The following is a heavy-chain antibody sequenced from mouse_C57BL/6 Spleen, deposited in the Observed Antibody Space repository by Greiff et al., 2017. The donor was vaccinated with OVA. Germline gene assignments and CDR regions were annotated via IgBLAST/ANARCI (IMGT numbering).Heavy chain of an antibody. D-gene: IGHD2-3*01. Sequence: QVQLQQSGAELVRPGASVTLSCKASGYTFTDYEMHWVKQTPVHGLEWIGAIDPETGGTAYNQKFKGKAILTADKSSSTADMELRSLTSEDSAVYYCTRHDGYPAWFAYWGQGTLVTVSA. CDR3: TRHDGYPAWFAY. CDR1: GYTFTDYE. V-gene: IGHV1-15*01. J-gene: IGHJ3*01. CDR2: IDPETGGT.